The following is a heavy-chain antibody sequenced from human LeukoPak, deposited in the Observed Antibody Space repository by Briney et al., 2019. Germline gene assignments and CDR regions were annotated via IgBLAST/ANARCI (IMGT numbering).Heavy chain of an antibody. D-gene: IGHD6-19*01. Sequence: QPGGSLRLSCAGSGFTFSKYWMLWVRQAPGKGLESVSRINTDGTVTTYADSVKGRFTVSRDNADNTMFLQMDSVRDEDTAVYYCATKQWLAPPPDSWGQGTPVTVSS. CDR3: ATKQWLAPPPDS. J-gene: IGHJ4*02. CDR1: GFTFSKYW. V-gene: IGHV3-74*01. CDR2: INTDGTVT.